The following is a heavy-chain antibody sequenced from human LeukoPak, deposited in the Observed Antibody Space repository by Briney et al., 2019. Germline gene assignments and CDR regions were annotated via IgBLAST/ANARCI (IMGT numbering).Heavy chain of an antibody. V-gene: IGHV4-4*02. CDR2: IYHSGSI. CDR3: ARAGSVRGMTTVTTNWFDP. J-gene: IGHJ5*02. Sequence: SGTLSLTCAVSGGSISSSNWWSWVRQPPGKGLEWIGEIYHSGSINYNPSLKSRVTMSIDKSKNQFSLKLSSVTAADTAVYYCARAGSVRGMTTVTTNWFDPWGQGTLLTVSS. D-gene: IGHD4-17*01. CDR1: GGSISSSNW.